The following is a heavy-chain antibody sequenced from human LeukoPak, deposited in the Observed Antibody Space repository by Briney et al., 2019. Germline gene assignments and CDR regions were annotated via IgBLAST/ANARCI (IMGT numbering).Heavy chain of an antibody. Sequence: SETLSLTCTVSGGSISSYYWSWLRQPPGKGLEWIGYIYYSGSTNYNPSLKSRVTISVDTSKNQFSLRLSSVTAADTAVYYCARVHGDYGAFDIWGQGTMVTVSS. CDR2: IYYSGST. CDR1: GGSISSYY. J-gene: IGHJ3*02. D-gene: IGHD4-17*01. CDR3: ARVHGDYGAFDI. V-gene: IGHV4-59*01.